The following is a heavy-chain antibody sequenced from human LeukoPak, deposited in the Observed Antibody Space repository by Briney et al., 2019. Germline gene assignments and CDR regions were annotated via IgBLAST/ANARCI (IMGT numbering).Heavy chain of an antibody. Sequence: SGTLSLTCAVSGGSISSSNWWSWVRQPPGKGLEWIGEIYHSGSTNYNPSLKSRVTISVDTSKNQFSLKLSSVIAADTAVYYCASLNHIYDPVWDQDYWGQGTLVTVSS. V-gene: IGHV4-4*02. CDR3: ASLNHIYDPVWDQDY. J-gene: IGHJ4*02. CDR2: IYHSGST. D-gene: IGHD3-16*01. CDR1: GGSISSSNW.